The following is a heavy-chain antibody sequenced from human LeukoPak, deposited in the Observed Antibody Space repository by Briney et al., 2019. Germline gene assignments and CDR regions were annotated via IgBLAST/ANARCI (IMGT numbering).Heavy chain of an antibody. D-gene: IGHD5-18*01. V-gene: IGHV3-53*01. Sequence: SGGSLRLSCAASGFTVSSTYMNWVRQAPGKGLEWVSVIYSGGSTNYADSVKGRFTISRDNSKSTLYLQMNSLRAEDTAVYYCIYGYTLDFWGQGTLVTVSS. CDR3: IYGYTLDF. CDR2: IYSGGST. J-gene: IGHJ4*02. CDR1: GFTVSSTY.